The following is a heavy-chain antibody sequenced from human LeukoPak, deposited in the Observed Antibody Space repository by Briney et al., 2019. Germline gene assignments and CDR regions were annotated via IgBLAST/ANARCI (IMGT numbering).Heavy chain of an antibody. Sequence: GGSLRLSCAASRFIFSNYWMSWVRQAPGKGLAWVANIKQDGSDKYYVDSVKGRFTFSRDNAKNSLYLQMNSLRVEDTGVYYCVRIGYSSSSIDYWGQGTLVTVSS. CDR2: IKQDGSDK. J-gene: IGHJ4*02. V-gene: IGHV3-7*01. CDR3: VRIGYSSSSIDY. CDR1: RFIFSNYW. D-gene: IGHD6-6*01.